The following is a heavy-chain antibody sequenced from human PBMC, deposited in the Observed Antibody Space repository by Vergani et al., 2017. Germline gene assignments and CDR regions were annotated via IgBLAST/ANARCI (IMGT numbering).Heavy chain of an antibody. J-gene: IGHJ6*02. CDR1: GYSFTSYW. CDR2: IYPGDTDT. CDR3: ARTGRGFCSRTSCYADYYYYGMDV. D-gene: IGHD2-2*01. V-gene: IGHV5-51*01. Sequence: VQLVQCGAEVKKPGDSLTISCKGSGYSFTSYWIGCVRQLPGKGLEWMGLIYPGDTDTRYSPSFQGQVTISAGKSISTAYLQWSSLKASDTAMYYCARTGRGFCSRTSCYADYYYYGMDVWGQGTTVTVSS.